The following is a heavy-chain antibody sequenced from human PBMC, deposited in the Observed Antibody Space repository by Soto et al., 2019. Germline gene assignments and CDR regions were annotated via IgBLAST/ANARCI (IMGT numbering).Heavy chain of an antibody. CDR2: IIPIFGTA. V-gene: IGHV1-69*06. D-gene: IGHD2-15*01. CDR3: AGGIVVVVAADYGMDV. Sequence: QVQLVQSGAEVKKPGSSVKVSCKASGGTFSRYAISWVRQAPGQGLEWMGGIIPIFGTANYAQKFQGRVTITADKSTSTAYMELSSLRSEDTAVYYCAGGIVVVVAADYGMDVWGQGTTVTVSS. J-gene: IGHJ6*02. CDR1: GGTFSRYA.